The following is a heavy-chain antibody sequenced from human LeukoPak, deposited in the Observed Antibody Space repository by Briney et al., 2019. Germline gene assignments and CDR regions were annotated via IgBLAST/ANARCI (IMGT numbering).Heavy chain of an antibody. CDR2: ISWNSGSI. V-gene: IGHV3-9*01. CDR3: AKDSTPHSHYYDSSGYGY. Sequence: PGGSLRLSCAASGFTFDDYAMHWVRHAPGKGLEWVSGISWNSGSIGYADSVKGRFTISRDNAKNSLYLQMNSLRAEDTALYYCAKDSTPHSHYYDSSGYGYWGQGTLVTVSS. D-gene: IGHD3-22*01. J-gene: IGHJ4*02. CDR1: GFTFDDYA.